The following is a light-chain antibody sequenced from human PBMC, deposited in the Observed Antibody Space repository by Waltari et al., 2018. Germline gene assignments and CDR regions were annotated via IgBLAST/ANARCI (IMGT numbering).Light chain of an antibody. CDR1: SSNIARTY. J-gene: IGLJ3*02. CDR3: ATWDDSLSAWV. Sequence: QSVLTPPPSASGTPGQRVTISCSGRSSNIARTYDCWYQPPPGTAPKLHMYRDNQRPSGVPDRFSGSKFGTSASLAISGLRSEDEADYVCATWDDSLSAWVFGGGTKLTVL. V-gene: IGLV1-47*01. CDR2: RDN.